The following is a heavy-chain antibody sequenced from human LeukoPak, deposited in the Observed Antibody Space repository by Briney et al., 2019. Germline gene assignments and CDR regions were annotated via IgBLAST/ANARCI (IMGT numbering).Heavy chain of an antibody. D-gene: IGHD2-15*01. CDR2: ISYDGSKK. J-gene: IGHJ4*02. CDR1: GFTFSSYG. V-gene: IGHV3-30*03. CDR3: ARGGAGRYCSGGSCYQREDY. Sequence: GGSLRLSCAASGFTFSSYGMHWVRQAPGQGLEWVAVISYDGSKKYYADSVKGRFTISRDNSKNSLYLQMNSLRDEDTAVYYCARGGAGRYCSGGSCYQREDYWGQGTLVTVSS.